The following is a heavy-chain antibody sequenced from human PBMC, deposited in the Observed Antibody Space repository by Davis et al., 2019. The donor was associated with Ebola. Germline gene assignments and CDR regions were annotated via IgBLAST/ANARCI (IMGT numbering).Heavy chain of an antibody. Sequence: PGGSLRLSCAASGFTFSSYAMHWVRQAPGKGLEWVAVISYDGSNKYYADSVKGRFTISRDNSKNTLYLQMNSLRAEDTAVYYCAGGGWLPRRYFDYWGQGTLVTVSS. CDR1: GFTFSSYA. V-gene: IGHV3-30-3*01. CDR3: AGGGWLPRRYFDY. CDR2: ISYDGSNK. J-gene: IGHJ4*02. D-gene: IGHD6-19*01.